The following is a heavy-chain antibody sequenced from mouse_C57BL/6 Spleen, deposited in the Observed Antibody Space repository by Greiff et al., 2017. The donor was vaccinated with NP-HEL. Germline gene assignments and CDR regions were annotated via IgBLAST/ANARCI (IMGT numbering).Heavy chain of an antibody. D-gene: IGHD1-1*01. CDR1: GYTFTSYW. V-gene: IGHV1-64*01. CDR3: ARGGITTVVARGDY. CDR2: IHPNSGST. Sequence: QVQLQQPGAELVKPGASVKLSCKASGYTFTSYWMHWVKQRPGQGLEWIGMIHPNSGSTYYNEKFKSKATLTVDKSSSTAYMQLTSLTSEDAAVYYCARGGITTVVARGDYWGEGTSVTVSS. J-gene: IGHJ4*01.